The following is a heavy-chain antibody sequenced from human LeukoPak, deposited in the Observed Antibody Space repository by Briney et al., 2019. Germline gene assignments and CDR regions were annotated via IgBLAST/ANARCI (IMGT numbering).Heavy chain of an antibody. CDR3: AAGYSSGWYYFDY. J-gene: IGHJ4*02. V-gene: IGHV3-53*04. Sequence: RGSLRPSCAPSGFTVSSIYMSWGPRAPGNGLEWGSVIYSGGSTYYADSVKGRFTISRHNSKNTLYLQMNSLRAEDTAVYYCAAGYSSGWYYFDYWGQGTLVTVSS. D-gene: IGHD6-19*01. CDR2: IYSGGST. CDR1: GFTVSSIY.